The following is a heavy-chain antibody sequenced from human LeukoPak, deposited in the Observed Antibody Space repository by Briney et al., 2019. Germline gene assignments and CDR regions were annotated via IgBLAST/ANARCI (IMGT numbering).Heavy chain of an antibody. J-gene: IGHJ4*02. CDR3: TRGQSYCGADCYSD. CDR2: MYTGGGR. Sequence: PGGSLRLSCAASGFTFSSYAVSWVRQAPGKGLEWVSVMYTGGGRYYGDSVKGRFTISRDNSKNTVFLQMNSLRVEDTALYYCTRGQSYCGADCYSDWGQGTLVTVSS. V-gene: IGHV3-66*01. D-gene: IGHD2-21*02. CDR1: GFTFSSYA.